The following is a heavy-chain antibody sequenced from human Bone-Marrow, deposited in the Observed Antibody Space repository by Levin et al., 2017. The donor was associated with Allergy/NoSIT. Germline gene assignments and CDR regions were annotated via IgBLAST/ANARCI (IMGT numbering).Heavy chain of an antibody. CDR2: ISGSGGST. CDR1: GFTFSSYA. CDR3: AKGRASSSGYRGCDY. D-gene: IGHD6-13*01. J-gene: IGHJ4*02. V-gene: IGHV3-23*01. Sequence: GESLKISCAASGFTFSSYAMSWVRQAPGKGLEWVSAISGSGGSTYYADSVKGRFTISRDNSKNTLYLQMNSLRAEDTAVYYCAKGRASSSGYRGCDYWGQGTLVTVAS.